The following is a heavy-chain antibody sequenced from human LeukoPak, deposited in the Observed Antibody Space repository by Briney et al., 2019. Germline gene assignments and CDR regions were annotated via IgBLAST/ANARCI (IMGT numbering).Heavy chain of an antibody. CDR2: VYYSGST. CDR3: ARGELLPSFDY. D-gene: IGHD1-26*01. V-gene: IGHV4-61*01. Sequence: SETLSLTCTVSGGSVSSGSYYWNWIRQPPGKGLEWIGYVYYSGSTNYNPSLKRRVTISVDTSKNQFSLKLTSVTAADTAVYYCARGELLPSFDYWGQGTLVTVS. CDR1: GGSVSSGSYY. J-gene: IGHJ4*02.